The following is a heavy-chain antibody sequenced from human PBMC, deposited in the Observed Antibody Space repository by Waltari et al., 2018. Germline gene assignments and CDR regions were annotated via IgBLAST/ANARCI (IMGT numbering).Heavy chain of an antibody. CDR2: IKFDGSII. V-gene: IGHV3-74*01. CDR3: ERAGSYRFDY. D-gene: IGHD3-10*01. J-gene: IGHJ4*02. CDR1: GFTFRSYW. Sequence: EVQLVESGGGLVQPGGSLRLSCVGSGFTFRSYWMHWVRQAPGTGLEWVSRIKFDGSIINYADSVKGRFTISRDNAKNTLYLQMNNVRAEDTAVYYCERAGSYRFDYWGQGTLVTVSS.